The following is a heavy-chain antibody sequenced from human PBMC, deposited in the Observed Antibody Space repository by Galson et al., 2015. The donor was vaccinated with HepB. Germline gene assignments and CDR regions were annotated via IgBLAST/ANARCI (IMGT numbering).Heavy chain of an antibody. CDR3: ARRNNGGNWGAFDI. D-gene: IGHD4-23*01. J-gene: IGHJ3*02. CDR2: IWYDGSNK. CDR1: GFTFSSYG. Sequence: SLRLSCAASGFTFSSYGMHWVRQAPGKGLEWVAVIWYDGSNKYYADSVKGRFTISRDNSKNTLYLQMNSLRAEDTAVYYCARRNNGGNWGAFDIWGQGTMVTVSS. V-gene: IGHV3-33*01.